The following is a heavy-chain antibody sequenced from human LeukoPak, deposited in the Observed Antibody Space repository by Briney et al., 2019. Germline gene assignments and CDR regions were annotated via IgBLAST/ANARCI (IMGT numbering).Heavy chain of an antibody. CDR2: ITPYNGDT. V-gene: IGHV1-18*01. Sequence: ASVKVSCKASGYTFITYGITWVRQAPRQGLEWMGWITPYNGDTNYAQNLQDRVTMTTDTSTSTAHMELRSLRSDDTAVYFCARVAGVSYNYFDSCGQGTLVTVSS. CDR1: GYTFITYG. CDR3: ARVAGVSYNYFDS. J-gene: IGHJ4*02. D-gene: IGHD1-26*01.